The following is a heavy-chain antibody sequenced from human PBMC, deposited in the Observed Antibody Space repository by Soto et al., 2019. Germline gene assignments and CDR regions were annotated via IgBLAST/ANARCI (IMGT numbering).Heavy chain of an antibody. V-gene: IGHV3-30*18. Sequence: QVQLLESGGGVVQPGRSLRLSCAASGFTFSSYGMHWVRQAPGKGLEWVAVISYDGRNKYYADSGKVRFTISRDNSKNTLYLQMNSLRAEDKAVYYCAKEGYDILTGYPKYMDVWGKGNTGT. D-gene: IGHD3-9*01. CDR3: AKEGYDILTGYPKYMDV. CDR1: GFTFSSYG. CDR2: ISYDGRNK. J-gene: IGHJ6*03.